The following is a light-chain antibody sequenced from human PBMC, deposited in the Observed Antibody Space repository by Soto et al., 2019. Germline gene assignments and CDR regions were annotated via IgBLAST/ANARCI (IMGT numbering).Light chain of an antibody. CDR3: SSYTSSSIVV. CDR1: SSDVGGYNY. V-gene: IGLV2-14*01. J-gene: IGLJ2*01. CDR2: DVS. Sequence: QSALTQPAFVSGSRGQSITISCTGTSSDVGGYNYVSWYQQHPGKAPKLMIYDVSNRPSGVSNRFSGSKSGNTASLTISGLQAEDEADYYCSSYTSSSIVVFGGGTKLTAL.